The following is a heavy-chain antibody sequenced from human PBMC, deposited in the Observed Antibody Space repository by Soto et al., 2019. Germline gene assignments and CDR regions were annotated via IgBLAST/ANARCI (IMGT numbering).Heavy chain of an antibody. CDR3: AREQGSGWSEFDY. J-gene: IGHJ4*02. CDR1: GFTFSNYG. V-gene: IGHV3-74*01. D-gene: IGHD6-19*01. CDR2: VSSDGRST. Sequence: RGSLRLSCAACGFTFSNYGMSWVRQEPGKGLVWVSRVSSDGRSTSYADSVKGRFTISRDNAKNALYLQMNSLRAEDTAVYYCAREQGSGWSEFDYWGQGTLVTVSS.